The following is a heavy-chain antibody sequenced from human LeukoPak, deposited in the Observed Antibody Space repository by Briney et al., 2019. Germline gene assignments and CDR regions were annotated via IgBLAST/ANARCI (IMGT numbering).Heavy chain of an antibody. Sequence: GGSLRLSCAASGCTFSTYEMNWVRQAPGKGLEWVSYIGGGGSTIYYADSVKGRFTISRDNAKNSLYLQMNRLRGEDTGVYYCARDYLVGGTDAFDIWGQGTMVTVSS. J-gene: IGHJ3*02. V-gene: IGHV3-48*03. D-gene: IGHD1-1*01. CDR1: GCTFSTYE. CDR3: ARDYLVGGTDAFDI. CDR2: IGGGGSTI.